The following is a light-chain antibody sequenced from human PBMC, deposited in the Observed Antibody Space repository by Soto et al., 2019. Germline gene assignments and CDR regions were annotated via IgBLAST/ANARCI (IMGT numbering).Light chain of an antibody. J-gene: IGLJ1*01. CDR1: SNDVGGYNY. CDR2: DVT. CDR3: SSYTSSNAEV. Sequence: QSVLTQPASVSGSPGQSITISCTGTSNDVGGYNYVSWYQHHPGKAPKLIICDVTDRPSGISYRFSASKSGNTASLTISGLQAEEEADYYCSSYTSSNAEVFGTGTKLTVL. V-gene: IGLV2-14*03.